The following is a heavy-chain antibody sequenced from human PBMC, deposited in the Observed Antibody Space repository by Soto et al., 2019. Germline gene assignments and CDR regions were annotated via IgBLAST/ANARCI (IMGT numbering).Heavy chain of an antibody. Sequence: GGSLRLSCAASGFTFSNYAMHWVRQAPGKGLEWVAVISYDGSDKYNANSVKGRFTISRDNSKNTLYLQMHSLRAEDTAVYYCARDTGPNGYNYYYFGMDVWGQGTTVTVSS. J-gene: IGHJ6*02. CDR2: ISYDGSDK. D-gene: IGHD5-18*01. CDR3: ARDTGPNGYNYYYFGMDV. CDR1: GFTFSNYA. V-gene: IGHV3-30-3*01.